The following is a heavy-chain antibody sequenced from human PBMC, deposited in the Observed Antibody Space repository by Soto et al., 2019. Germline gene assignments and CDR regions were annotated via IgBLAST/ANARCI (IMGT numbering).Heavy chain of an antibody. CDR1: GVTPSSNY. CDR3: ATSIGFPGFDY. CDR2: LYSDGTT. Sequence: GGALRLSCAASGVTPSSNYINWGRQAPGKGLEWVSVLYSDGTTFYADSVKGRFTISRDNSRNTVNLQMNSLRDEDTAVYYCATSIGFPGFDYWGQGSLVTVSS. V-gene: IGHV3-66*01. J-gene: IGHJ4*02. D-gene: IGHD6-6*01.